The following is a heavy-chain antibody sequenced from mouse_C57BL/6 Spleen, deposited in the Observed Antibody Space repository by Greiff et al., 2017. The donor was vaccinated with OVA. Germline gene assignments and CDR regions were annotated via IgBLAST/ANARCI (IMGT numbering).Heavy chain of an antibody. Sequence: EVQLQQSGPELVKPGASVKISCKASGYTFTDYYMNWVKQSHGKSLEWIGDINPNNGGTSYNQKFKGKATLTVDTASSTAYMELRSLTSEDSAVSYCARSRGSDYWGQGTTLTVSS. CDR2: INPNNGGT. CDR3: ARSRGSDY. CDR1: GYTFTDYY. V-gene: IGHV1-26*01. J-gene: IGHJ2*01.